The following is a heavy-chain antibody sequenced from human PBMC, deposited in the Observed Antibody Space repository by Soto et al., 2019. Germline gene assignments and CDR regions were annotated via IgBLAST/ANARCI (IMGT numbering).Heavy chain of an antibody. J-gene: IGHJ6*02. D-gene: IGHD3-3*01. CDR1: GGSMSSSSYY. CDR3: ARLKDFWSGYWYGMDV. Sequence: QLQLQEKGPGLVKPSETLSLTCTVSGGSMSSSSYYWGWIRQPPGKGLEWIGSIYYSGSTYYNPSLKSRVTISVDTSKNQFSLELTSVTAADTAVYYCARLKDFWSGYWYGMDVWGQGTTVTVSS. CDR2: IYYSGST. V-gene: IGHV4-39*01.